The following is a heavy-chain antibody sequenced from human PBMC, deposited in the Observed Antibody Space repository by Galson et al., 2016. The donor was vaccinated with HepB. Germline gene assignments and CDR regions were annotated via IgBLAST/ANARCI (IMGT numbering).Heavy chain of an antibody. Sequence: PALVKPTQTLTLTCTFSGFSLSTSGMSVGWIRQPPGKALEWLALIYWDDDKRFSPSQKDRLTITQDTSKDQVVLTLTNVDPVDTGTYYCAHRPSRPVPAAHFGYWGQGTLVTVSS. V-gene: IGHV2-5*08. D-gene: IGHD2-2*01. CDR1: GFSLSTSGMS. CDR3: AHRPSRPVPAAHFGY. CDR2: IYWDDDK. J-gene: IGHJ4*02.